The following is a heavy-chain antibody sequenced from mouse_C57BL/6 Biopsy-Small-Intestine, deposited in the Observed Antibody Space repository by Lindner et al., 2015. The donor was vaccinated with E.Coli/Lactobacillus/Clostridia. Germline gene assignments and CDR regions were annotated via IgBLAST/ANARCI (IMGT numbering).Heavy chain of an antibody. CDR2: INPNSGGT. J-gene: IGHJ4*01. V-gene: IGHV1-53*01. Sequence: SVKVSCKASGYTFTGYFIHWVRQAPGQGLEWMGWINPNSGGTNYAQKFQGRVTLTRGTSISTAYMELSRLSSDDTAVYYCARAITASQGGDHWGQGTLVTVSS. D-gene: IGHD3-1*01. CDR3: ARAITASQGGDH. CDR1: GYTFTGYF.